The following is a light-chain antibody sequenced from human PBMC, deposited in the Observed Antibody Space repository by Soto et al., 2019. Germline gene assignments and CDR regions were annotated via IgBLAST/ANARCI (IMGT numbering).Light chain of an antibody. CDR2: AAS. Sequence: LTQSPSSLSESVGDRVTITFRACQDISSYLAWYQQKPGKAPNLLIYAASTLQSGVPSRFSASGVGTDFTLTISSLQAEDFATYYCQQRNSYPITFGQGTRLETK. V-gene: IGKV1-9*01. CDR3: QQRNSYPIT. J-gene: IGKJ5*01. CDR1: QDISSY.